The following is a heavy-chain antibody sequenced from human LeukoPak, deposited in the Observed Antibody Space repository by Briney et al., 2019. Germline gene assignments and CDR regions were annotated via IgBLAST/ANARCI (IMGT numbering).Heavy chain of an antibody. Sequence: GLSLRLSCTASGFTFGDYAMNWVRQAPGKGLEWAGFIRSKTYGGTTEYAASVRGRFTISRDDSKSIAYLQMNSLKTEDTAVYYCTRAAGTSGYYYYFQHWGQGTLVTVSS. V-gene: IGHV3-49*04. CDR2: IRSKTYGGTT. D-gene: IGHD3-22*01. CDR1: GFTFGDYA. CDR3: TRAAGTSGYYYYFQH. J-gene: IGHJ1*01.